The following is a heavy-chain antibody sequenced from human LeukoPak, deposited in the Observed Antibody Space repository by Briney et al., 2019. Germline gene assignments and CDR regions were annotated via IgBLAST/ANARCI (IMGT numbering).Heavy chain of an antibody. CDR3: ASYGILGATGLDY. D-gene: IGHD1-26*01. V-gene: IGHV1-8*02. J-gene: IGHJ4*02. CDR1: GGTFSSYA. CDR2: MKPNSGNT. Sequence: ASVKVSCKASGGTFSSYAINWVRQATGQGLEWMGWMKPNSGNTGYAQKFQGRVTMTRNTSISTAYMELSSLRSEDTAVYYCASYGILGATGLDYWGQGTLVTVSS.